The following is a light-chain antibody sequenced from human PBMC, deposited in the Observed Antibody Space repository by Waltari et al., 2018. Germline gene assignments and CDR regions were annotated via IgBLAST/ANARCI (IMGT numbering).Light chain of an antibody. CDR2: DTS. V-gene: IGKV3-11*01. CDR1: ESVSNY. J-gene: IGKJ4*01. CDR3: QQGVILPLT. Sequence: EIVLTQSPVTLSLAAGERATLSCSASESVSNYLAWYQQKPGQSPRLLIYDTSKRATGIPGRFSGSGYGTDFTLTINNLEAEDFALYYCQQGVILPLTFGGGTKVEIK.